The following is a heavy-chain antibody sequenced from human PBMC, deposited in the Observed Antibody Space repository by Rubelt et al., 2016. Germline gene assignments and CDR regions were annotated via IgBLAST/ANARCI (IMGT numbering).Heavy chain of an antibody. CDR2: INHRGIT. Sequence: QVRLQQWGAGLLRPSETLSLTCAVYGESFSDYYWSWIRQGPGKGLEWLGEINHRGITNYNRHLKSRVTISIDTSKNQGSLQVTSVTAADTGVYFCARRRQLVRIFDHWGQGDLVTISS. D-gene: IGHD6-6*01. CDR3: ARRRQLVRIFDH. CDR1: GESFSDYY. V-gene: IGHV4-34*02. J-gene: IGHJ4*02.